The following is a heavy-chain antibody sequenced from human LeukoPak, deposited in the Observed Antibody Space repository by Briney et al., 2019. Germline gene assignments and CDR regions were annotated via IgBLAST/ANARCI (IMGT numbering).Heavy chain of an antibody. D-gene: IGHD1-26*01. J-gene: IGHJ4*02. V-gene: IGHV4-59*08. CDR3: ARQGTSIVGATIDY. Sequence: SETLSLTCTVSGGSISSNYWSWIRQPPGKGLEWIGNIYYSGITYYNPSLKSRVTIYVDTSKNQFSLKVTSVTAADTAIYYCARQGTSIVGATIDYWGQGTLVTVSS. CDR2: IYYSGIT. CDR1: GGSISSNY.